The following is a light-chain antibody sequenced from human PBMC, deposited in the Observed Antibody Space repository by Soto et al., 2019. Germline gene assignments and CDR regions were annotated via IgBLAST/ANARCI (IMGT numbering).Light chain of an antibody. J-gene: IGLJ2*01. V-gene: IGLV1-40*01. CDR1: SSNIGAGYD. CDR2: GNS. Sequence: QSVLTQPPSVSGAPGQRVTLSCTGSSSNIGAGYDVHWYQQLPGTAPKLLIYGNSNRPSGVPDRFSGSKSGTSASLAITGPQAEDEADYYYQSYHSSRSGVVFGGGTKLTVL. CDR3: QSYHSSRSGVV.